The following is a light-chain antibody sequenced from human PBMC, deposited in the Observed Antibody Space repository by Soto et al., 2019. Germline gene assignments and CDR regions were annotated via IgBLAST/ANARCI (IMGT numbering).Light chain of an antibody. Sequence: EIALTQSPGTLSLSPGERATLSCRASQSVSSSYLAWYQQKPGQAPRLLIYGASSRATGIPDRFSGSGSATDFTLTISRLEPEDFAVYYCQQYGSSPRTFGQGTKVEIK. V-gene: IGKV3-20*01. CDR2: GAS. CDR1: QSVSSSY. CDR3: QQYGSSPRT. J-gene: IGKJ1*01.